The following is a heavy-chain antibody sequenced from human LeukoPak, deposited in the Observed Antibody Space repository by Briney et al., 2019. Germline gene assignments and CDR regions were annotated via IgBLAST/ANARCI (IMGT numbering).Heavy chain of an antibody. J-gene: IGHJ4*02. D-gene: IGHD5-12*01. CDR3: ARENIVATGYYFDY. V-gene: IGHV1-69*04. Sequence: SVKVSCKASGGTFSSYAISWVRQAPGQGLEWMGRIIPILGIANYAQKFQGRVTITADKSTSTAYMELSSLRSEDTAVYYCARENIVATGYYFDYWGQGILVTVSS. CDR1: GGTFSSYA. CDR2: IIPILGIA.